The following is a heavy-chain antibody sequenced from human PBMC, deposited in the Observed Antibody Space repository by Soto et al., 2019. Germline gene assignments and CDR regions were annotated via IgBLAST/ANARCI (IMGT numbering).Heavy chain of an antibody. CDR1: ADSIIRSDFY. J-gene: IGHJ5*02. Sequence: SETLSLTSTVSADSIIRSDFYWGWVRQPPGKGLEWIGSIFYLGSSYYNPSLKSRVTMSGDTSKNQFSLRLWSVTAADTALYFWARHSLALRKNNWRDPWGQGIMGTVSS. CDR3: ARHSLALRKNNWRDP. V-gene: IGHV4-39*01. CDR2: IFYLGSS. D-gene: IGHD3-3*02.